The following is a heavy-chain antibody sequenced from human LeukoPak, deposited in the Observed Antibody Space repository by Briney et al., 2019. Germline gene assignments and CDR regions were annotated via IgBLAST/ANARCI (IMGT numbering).Heavy chain of an antibody. Sequence: GGSLRLSCAASGFTFSGCAMHWVRQAPGKGLEGVAVMRSDGNNKYYADSVKGRFTISRDNSKNTLDLQMNSLRAEDTAVYYCARGGTTVTTNLFDYWGQGTLVTVSS. CDR2: MRSDGNNK. CDR3: ARGGTTVTTNLFDY. V-gene: IGHV3-33*01. J-gene: IGHJ4*02. D-gene: IGHD4-17*01. CDR1: GFTFSGCA.